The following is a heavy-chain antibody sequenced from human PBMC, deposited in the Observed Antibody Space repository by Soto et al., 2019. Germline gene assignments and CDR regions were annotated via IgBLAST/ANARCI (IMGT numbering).Heavy chain of an antibody. CDR2: IYHSGST. D-gene: IGHD6-13*01. CDR1: GGSISSGGYS. Sequence: SETLCLTCAVSGGSISSGGYSWSWIRQPPGKGLEWIGEIYHSGSTNYNPSLKSRVTISVDKSKNQFSLKLSSVTAADTAVYYCATSPHDSSSWYEHDYWGQGTLVTVSS. J-gene: IGHJ4*02. V-gene: IGHV4-30-2*01. CDR3: ATSPHDSSSWYEHDY.